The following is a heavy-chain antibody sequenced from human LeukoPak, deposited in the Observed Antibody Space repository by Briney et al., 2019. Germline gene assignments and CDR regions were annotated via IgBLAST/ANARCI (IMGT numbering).Heavy chain of an antibody. J-gene: IGHJ4*02. CDR2: INPDGSQQ. Sequence: PGGSLTLSCEASGFTFSGNWISWVRQAPGKGLEWVASINPDGSQQHYVDSVKGRFTISRDNTRSSLYLQMNSLGAEDMAVYYCARLLGMVTTFDHWGQGALVTVSS. V-gene: IGHV3-7*01. D-gene: IGHD5-24*01. CDR3: ARLLGMVTTFDH. CDR1: GFTFSGNW.